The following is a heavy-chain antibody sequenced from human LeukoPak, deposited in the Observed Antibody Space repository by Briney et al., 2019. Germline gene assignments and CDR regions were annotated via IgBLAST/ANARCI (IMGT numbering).Heavy chain of an antibody. J-gene: IGHJ3*02. D-gene: IGHD3-22*01. CDR2: IYHSGST. Sequence: SGTLSLTCAVSGGSISSSNCWSWVRQPPGKGLEWIGQIYHSGSTTYNPSLKSRVTISVDTSKNQFSLKLSSVTAADTAVYYCARHLRVVVITKAFDIWGQGTMVTVSS. V-gene: IGHV4-4*02. CDR1: GGSISSSNC. CDR3: ARHLRVVVITKAFDI.